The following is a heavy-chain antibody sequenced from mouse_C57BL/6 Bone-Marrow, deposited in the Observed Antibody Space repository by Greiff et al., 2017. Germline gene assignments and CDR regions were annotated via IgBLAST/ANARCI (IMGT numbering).Heavy chain of an antibody. Sequence: VKLMESGAELARPGASVKLSCKASGYTFTSYGISWVKQRTGQGLEWIGEIYPRSGNTYYNEKFKGKATLTADKSSSTAYMELRSLTSEDSAVYFCAIYRWFAYWGQGTLVTVSA. D-gene: IGHD2-3*01. CDR1: GYTFTSYG. J-gene: IGHJ3*01. CDR3: AIYRWFAY. V-gene: IGHV1-81*01. CDR2: IYPRSGNT.